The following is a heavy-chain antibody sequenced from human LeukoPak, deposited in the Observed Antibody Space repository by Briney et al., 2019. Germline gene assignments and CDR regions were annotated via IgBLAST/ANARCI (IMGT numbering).Heavy chain of an antibody. D-gene: IGHD5-18*01. J-gene: IGHJ4*02. CDR3: ARDRWGYSYGGD. CDR2: IKQDGSEK. Sequence: GGSLRLSCAASGFTFSSYGMSWVRQAPGKGLEWVANIKQDGSEKYYVDSVKGRFTISRDNAKNSLYLQLNSLRAEDTAVYYCARDRWGYSYGGDWGQGTLVTVSS. CDR1: GFTFSSYG. V-gene: IGHV3-7*01.